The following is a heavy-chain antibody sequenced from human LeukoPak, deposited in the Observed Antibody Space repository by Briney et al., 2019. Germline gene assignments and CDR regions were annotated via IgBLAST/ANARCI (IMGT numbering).Heavy chain of an antibody. CDR1: GFTFSSYW. V-gene: IGHV3-7*01. Sequence: GGSLRLSCAASGFTFSSYWMSWVRQAPGKGLEWVANIKKDGSEKYYVDSVKGRFTISRDNAKTSLYLQMNSLRAEDTAVYYCARDSAIFSWFDPWGQGTLVTVSS. D-gene: IGHD3-9*01. J-gene: IGHJ5*02. CDR2: IKKDGSEK. CDR3: ARDSAIFSWFDP.